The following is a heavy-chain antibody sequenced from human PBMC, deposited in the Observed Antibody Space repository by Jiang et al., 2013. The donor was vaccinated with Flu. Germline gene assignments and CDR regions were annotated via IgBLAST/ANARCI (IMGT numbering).Heavy chain of an antibody. V-gene: IGHV2-5*02. CDR2: IYWDDDK. D-gene: IGHD6-13*01. J-gene: IGHJ4*02. CDR3: AHSFKQLVNDY. Sequence: WLALIYWDDDKRYSPSLKSRLTITKDTSKNQVVLTMTNMDPVDTATYYCAHSFKQLVNDYWGQGTLVTVSS.